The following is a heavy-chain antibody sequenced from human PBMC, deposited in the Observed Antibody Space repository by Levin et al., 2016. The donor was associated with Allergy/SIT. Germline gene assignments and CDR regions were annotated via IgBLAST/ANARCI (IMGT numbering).Heavy chain of an antibody. CDR1: GYTFTGYY. D-gene: IGHD4-17*01. V-gene: IGHV1-2*02. Sequence: ASVKVSCKASGYTFTGYYMHWVRQAPGQGLEWMGWINPNSGGTNYAQKFQGRVTMTRDTSISTAYMELSRLRSDDTAVYYCARDFHTVTTLFDYWGQGTLVTVSS. CDR3: ARDFHTVTTLFDY. J-gene: IGHJ4*02. CDR2: INPNSGGT.